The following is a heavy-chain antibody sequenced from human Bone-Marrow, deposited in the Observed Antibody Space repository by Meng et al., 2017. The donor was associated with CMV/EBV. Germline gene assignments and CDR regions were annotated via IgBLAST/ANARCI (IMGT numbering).Heavy chain of an antibody. V-gene: IGHV3-30*02. CDR1: GFTFSSYG. CDR2: IRYDGSNK. J-gene: IGHJ4*02. Sequence: GEPLKISCAASGFTFSSYGMHWVRQAPGKGLEWVAFIRYDGSNKYYADSVKGRFTISRDNYKNTLYLQMNSLRAEDAAVYYCAKGARWEVPAARDLFDSRGQGTLVTVSS. D-gene: IGHD2-2*01. CDR3: AKGARWEVPAARDLFDS.